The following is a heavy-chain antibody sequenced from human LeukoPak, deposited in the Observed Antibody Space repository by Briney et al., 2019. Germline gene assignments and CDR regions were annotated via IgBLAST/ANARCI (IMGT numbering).Heavy chain of an antibody. J-gene: IGHJ4*02. V-gene: IGHV4-31*03. Sequence: SETLSLTCTVSGGSISSGGYYWSWIRQHPGKGLEWIGYIYYSGSAYYNPSLKSRVTISVDTSKNQFSLELSPVTAADTAVYYCARSGAAAIRGPFDYWGQGTLVTVSS. CDR3: ARSGAAAIRGPFDY. CDR1: GGSISSGGYY. D-gene: IGHD2-2*02. CDR2: IYYSGSA.